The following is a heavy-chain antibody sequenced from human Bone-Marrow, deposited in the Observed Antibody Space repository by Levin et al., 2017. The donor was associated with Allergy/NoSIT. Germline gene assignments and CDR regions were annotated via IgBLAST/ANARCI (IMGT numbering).Heavy chain of an antibody. J-gene: IGHJ4*02. CDR3: ARHIEEYYGSEKERIDY. V-gene: IGHV5-10-1*01. Sequence: GESLKISCKGSGYSFSSHWISWVRQMPGNALEWVGRIDPTDSYTDYSPSLEGHVTISADKSIGAAYLHWSSLQASDTATYYCARHIEEYYGSEKERIDYWGQGTLVTVSS. CDR2: IDPTDSYT. CDR1: GYSFSSHW. D-gene: IGHD3-10*01.